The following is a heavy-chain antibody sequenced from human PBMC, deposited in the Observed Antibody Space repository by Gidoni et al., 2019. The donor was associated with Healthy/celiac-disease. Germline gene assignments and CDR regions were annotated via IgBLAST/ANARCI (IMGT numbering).Heavy chain of an antibody. D-gene: IGHD6-6*01. J-gene: IGHJ4*02. V-gene: IGHV4-39*01. CDR1: GGSISSSSYY. CDR2: IYYSGST. CDR3: TTEPLSIAAREQEGRGRY. Sequence: QLQLQESGPGLVKPSETLSLTCTVSGGSISSSSYYWGWIRQPPGKGLEWIGSIYYSGSTYYNPSLKSRVTISVDTSKNQFSLKLSSVTAADTAVYYCTTEPLSIAAREQEGRGRYWGQGTLVTVSS.